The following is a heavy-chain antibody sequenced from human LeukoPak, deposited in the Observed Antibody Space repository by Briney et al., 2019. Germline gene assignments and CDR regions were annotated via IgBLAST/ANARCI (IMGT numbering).Heavy chain of an antibody. D-gene: IGHD6-13*01. J-gene: IGHJ4*02. CDR2: IGNSDSYT. CDR3: ARGYELFRV. V-gene: IGHV3-11*03. Sequence: GGSLRLSCAASGFTFSDYSMTWIRQAPGKGLEWVSYIGNSDSYTKYADSVKGRFTISRDNAKKSLYLQMNSLRAEDTAVYYCARGYELFRVRGQGTLVTVSS. CDR1: GFTFSDYS.